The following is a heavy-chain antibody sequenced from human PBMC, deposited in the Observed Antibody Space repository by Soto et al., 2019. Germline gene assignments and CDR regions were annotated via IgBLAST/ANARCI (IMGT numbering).Heavy chain of an antibody. Sequence: GGSLRLSCAASGFTFSTYAMSWVRQAPGKGLEWVSTISVSGDSTYSGDSVRGRFAVSRDNSKNTVYLQMNSLRAEDTAIYYCATRHLAYCDGATCNPFDLWGQGTLVTVSS. CDR2: ISVSGDST. CDR3: ATRHLAYCDGATCNPFDL. V-gene: IGHV3-23*01. J-gene: IGHJ4*02. D-gene: IGHD2-21*01. CDR1: GFTFSTYA.